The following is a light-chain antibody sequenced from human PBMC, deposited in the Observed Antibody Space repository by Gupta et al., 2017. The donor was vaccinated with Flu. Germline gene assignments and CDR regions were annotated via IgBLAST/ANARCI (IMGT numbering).Light chain of an antibody. CDR2: DAS. Sequence: ASLSLSPGEEATLSCRASQSIGNCLAWYQQKSGQPPRILISDASKRAVGVPARFSGSGSGTDFTLTISSLEPEDFAVYYCQQRTKWPPLTFGGGTKVEIK. J-gene: IGKJ4*01. CDR1: QSIGNC. V-gene: IGKV3-11*01. CDR3: QQRTKWPPLT.